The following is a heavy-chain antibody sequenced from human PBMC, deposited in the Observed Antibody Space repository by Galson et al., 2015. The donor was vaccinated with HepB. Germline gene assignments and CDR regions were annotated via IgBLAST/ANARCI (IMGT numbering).Heavy chain of an antibody. Sequence: SLRLSCAASGFTFSSFSINWVRQAPGKGLEWVSYISSRSTTIYYADSVKGRFTISRDNAKNSLSLQMNSLRDEDTAVYYCARDGPDSWSGFITLSMDVWGQGTTVTVSS. V-gene: IGHV3-48*02. CDR2: ISSRSTTI. D-gene: IGHD3-3*01. CDR1: GFTFSSFS. CDR3: ARDGPDSWSGFITLSMDV. J-gene: IGHJ6*02.